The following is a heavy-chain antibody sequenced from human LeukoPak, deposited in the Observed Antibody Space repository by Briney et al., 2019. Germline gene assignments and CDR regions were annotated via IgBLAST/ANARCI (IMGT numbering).Heavy chain of an antibody. V-gene: IGHV3-23*01. CDR3: AKDIQGSY. J-gene: IGHJ4*02. Sequence: GGSLRLSCAASGFSFNSAAMTWVRQAPGKGLEWVSLVSSSGANTYYADSVKGRFTISRDNSKNTLYLQMNSLRAEDTAMYYCAKDIQGSYWGQGTLVTVSS. CDR1: GFSFNSAA. CDR2: VSSSGANT. D-gene: IGHD2-21*01.